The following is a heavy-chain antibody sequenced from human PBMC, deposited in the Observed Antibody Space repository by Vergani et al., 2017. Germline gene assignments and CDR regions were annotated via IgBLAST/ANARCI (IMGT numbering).Heavy chain of an antibody. V-gene: IGHV4-39*07. CDR3: ARSNIVAYYFDY. D-gene: IGHD5-12*01. J-gene: IGHJ4*02. CDR1: GGSISSSSYY. CDR2: IYYSGST. Sequence: QLQLQESGPGLVKPSETLSLTCTVSGGSISSSSYYWGWIRQPPGKGLEWIGSIYYSGSTYYNPSLKSRVTISVDTSKNQFSLKLSSVTAADTAVYYCARSNIVAYYFDYWGQGTLVTVSS.